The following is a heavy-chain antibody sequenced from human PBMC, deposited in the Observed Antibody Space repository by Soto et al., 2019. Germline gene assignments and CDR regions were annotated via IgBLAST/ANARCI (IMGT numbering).Heavy chain of an antibody. CDR2: ISAYSGNT. CDR1: GYTFTSYG. J-gene: IGHJ6*04. Sequence: ASVKVSCKASGYTFTSYGISWVRQAPGQGLEWMGWISAYSGNTNYAQKLQGRVTMTRDTSTSTVYMELSSLRSEDTAVYYCARAQAGYCSSTSCYAGGTHRLDVWGKGTTVTVSS. V-gene: IGHV1-18*01. CDR3: ARAQAGYCSSTSCYAGGTHRLDV. D-gene: IGHD2-2*01.